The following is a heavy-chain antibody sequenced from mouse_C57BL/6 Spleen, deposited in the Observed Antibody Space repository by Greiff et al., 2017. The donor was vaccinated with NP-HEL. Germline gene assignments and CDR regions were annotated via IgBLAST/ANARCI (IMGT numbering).Heavy chain of an antibody. CDR2: ISSGSSTI. J-gene: IGHJ4*01. CDR3: ARFPQDYYAMDY. Sequence: EVKVVESGGGLVKPGGSLKLSCAASGFTFSDYGMHWVRQAPEKGLEWVAYISSGSSTIYYADTVKGRFTISRDNAKNTLFLQMTSLRSEDTAMYYCARFPQDYYAMDYWGQGTSVTVSS. CDR1: GFTFSDYG. V-gene: IGHV5-17*01.